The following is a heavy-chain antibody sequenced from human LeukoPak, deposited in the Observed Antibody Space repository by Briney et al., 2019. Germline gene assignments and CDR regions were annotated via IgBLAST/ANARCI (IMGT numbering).Heavy chain of an antibody. Sequence: GGSLRLSCAASGFTFSSYAMSWVRQAPGKGLEWVSAISGSGGSTYYADSVKGRFTISRDNAKNSLYLQMNSLRAEDTAVYYCARDSYGSDAFDIWGQGTMVTVSS. CDR3: ARDSYGSDAFDI. V-gene: IGHV3-23*01. CDR1: GFTFSSYA. CDR2: ISGSGGST. J-gene: IGHJ3*02. D-gene: IGHD4-17*01.